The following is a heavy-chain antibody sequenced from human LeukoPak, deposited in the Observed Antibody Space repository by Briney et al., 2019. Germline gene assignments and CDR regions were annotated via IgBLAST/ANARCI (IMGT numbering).Heavy chain of an antibody. J-gene: IGHJ3*01. CDR3: AALGYQLPYHAFDL. CDR2: IYTSGST. CDR1: GGSISSGSYY. V-gene: IGHV4-61*02. Sequence: SQTLSLTCTVPGGSISSGSYYWSWIRQPAGKGLEWIGRIYTSGSTNYNPSLKSRVTISVDTSKNQFSLKLSSVTAADTAVYYCAALGYQLPYHAFDLWGQGTMVTVSS. D-gene: IGHD2-2*01.